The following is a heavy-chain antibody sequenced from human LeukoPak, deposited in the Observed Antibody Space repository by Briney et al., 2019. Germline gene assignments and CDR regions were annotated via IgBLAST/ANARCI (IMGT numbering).Heavy chain of an antibody. D-gene: IGHD4-17*01. CDR2: IIPILGIA. CDR1: GGTFSSYA. J-gene: IGHJ6*02. CDR3: AGQLTTVTNYYAGMDG. Sequence: SVKVCCKASGGTFSSYAISWVRQAPGQGFEWMGRIIPILGIANYAQKLRSRVTITANKSTSTAYMERSSLRSEDAAVYYGAGQLTTVTNYYAGMDGGGQGTTVTVS. V-gene: IGHV1-69*04.